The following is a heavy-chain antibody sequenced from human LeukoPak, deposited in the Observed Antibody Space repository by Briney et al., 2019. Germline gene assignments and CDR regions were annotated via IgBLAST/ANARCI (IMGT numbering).Heavy chain of an antibody. CDR1: GGSITSYY. CDR2: IHTSGST. Sequence: SGTLSLTCIVSGGSITSYYWSWIRQPAGKGLEWIGQIHTSGSTNYNPSLKSRVAMSVDTSKNQFSLELSSVTAADTAVYYCAGRAQTTGWSFDYWGQGALVTVSS. J-gene: IGHJ4*02. D-gene: IGHD6-19*01. CDR3: AGRAQTTGWSFDY. V-gene: IGHV4-4*07.